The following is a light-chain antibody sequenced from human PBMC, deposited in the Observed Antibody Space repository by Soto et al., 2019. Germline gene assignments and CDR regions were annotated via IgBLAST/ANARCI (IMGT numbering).Light chain of an antibody. J-gene: IGKJ5*01. CDR2: AAS. CDR1: QSIDTY. Sequence: DIQMTQSPSSLSASVGDRVTITCRASQSIDTYLNWYQQRPGEAPKVLIYAASTLQDGIPSRFSGSGSGTDFTLTIRGLQPEDFATYYCQQGYSTITFGQGTRLDIE. CDR3: QQGYSTIT. V-gene: IGKV1-39*01.